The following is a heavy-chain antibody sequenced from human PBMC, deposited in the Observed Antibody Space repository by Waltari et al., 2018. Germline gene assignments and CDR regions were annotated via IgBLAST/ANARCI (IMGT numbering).Heavy chain of an antibody. CDR2: INHSGST. CDR3: ARGSGYYIYYYYMDV. J-gene: IGHJ6*03. CDR1: GGSFSGYY. Sequence: QVQLQQWGAGLLKPSETLSLTCAVYGGSFSGYYWSWIRQPPGKGLEWIGEINHSGSTNYNPSLKSRVTISVDTSKNQFSLKLSSVTAADTAVYYCARGSGYYIYYYYMDVWGKGTTVTVSS. V-gene: IGHV4-34*01. D-gene: IGHD3-3*01.